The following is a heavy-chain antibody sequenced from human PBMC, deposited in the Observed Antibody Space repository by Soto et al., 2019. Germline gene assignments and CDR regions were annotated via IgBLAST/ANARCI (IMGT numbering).Heavy chain of an antibody. D-gene: IGHD3-16*01. V-gene: IGHV3-23*01. J-gene: IGHJ5*02. CDR2: INGGDDSK. CDR3: AKDSHGGIISPTQDL. CDR1: GFTFSSSP. Sequence: EVQLLESGGGLVQPGGSLRLSCVVSGFTFSSSPMSWVRRAPGKGLEWVSGINGGDDSKHCAESVRGRFTITRDNSKTTLLLQMNSLRAADTAIYYCAKDSHGGIISPTQDLGGQGTLVTVSS.